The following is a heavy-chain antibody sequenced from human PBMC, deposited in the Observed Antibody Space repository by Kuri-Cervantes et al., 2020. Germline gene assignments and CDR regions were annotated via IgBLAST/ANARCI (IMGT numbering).Heavy chain of an antibody. CDR1: GFTFGDYA. J-gene: IGHJ3*02. Sequence: GGSLRLSCTASGFTFGDYAMHWVRQAPGKGLEYVSAISYNGGATSYADSVKGRFTISRDTSKNTLYLRMGSLGSEDMAMYYCARVGASGAFDIWGQGTMVTVSS. V-gene: IGHV3-64*02. CDR3: ARVGASGAFDI. D-gene: IGHD1-26*01. CDR2: ISYNGGAT.